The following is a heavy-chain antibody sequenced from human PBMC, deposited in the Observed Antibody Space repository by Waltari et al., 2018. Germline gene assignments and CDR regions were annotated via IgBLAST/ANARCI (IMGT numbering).Heavy chain of an antibody. Sequence: VQLVETGGCLVKPGGSLRLSCAASGFTFSSYSMNCVRQAPGKGLEWVSSISSSSSYIYYADSVKDRFTIARDNAKKSLYLQMNSLRAADTAVYYCARDRYSSGWGNNDAFDIWGQGTMVTVSS. CDR1: GFTFSSYS. J-gene: IGHJ3*02. CDR2: ISSSSSYI. D-gene: IGHD6-19*01. CDR3: ARDRYSSGWGNNDAFDI. V-gene: IGHV3-21*01.